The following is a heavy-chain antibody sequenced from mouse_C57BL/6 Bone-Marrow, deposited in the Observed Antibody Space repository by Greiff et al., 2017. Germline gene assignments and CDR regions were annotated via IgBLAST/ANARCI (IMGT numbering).Heavy chain of an antibody. Sequence: VQLQQSGPELVKPGASVKISCKASGYSFTSYYIHWVKQRPGQGLEWIGWIYPGSGNTKYNEKFKGKATLTADTSSSPAYMQLSSLTSEDSAVYYCARGDGNSYYFDYWGQGTTLTVSS. V-gene: IGHV1-66*01. D-gene: IGHD2-1*01. CDR1: GYSFTSYY. J-gene: IGHJ2*01. CDR3: ARGDGNSYYFDY. CDR2: IYPGSGNT.